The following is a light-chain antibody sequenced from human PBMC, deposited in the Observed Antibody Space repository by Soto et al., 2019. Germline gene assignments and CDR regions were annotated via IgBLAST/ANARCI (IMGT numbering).Light chain of an antibody. Sequence: QSALTQPRSVSGSPGQSVTISCTGTSSDVGGYNHVSWYQHHPGKAPKLMIHNVSKRPSGVPDRFSGSKSGNTASLTISGLQADDEADYYCCSYAGTSTYVVFGGGTQLTVL. CDR1: SSDVGGYNH. J-gene: IGLJ2*01. CDR3: CSYAGTSTYVV. CDR2: NVS. V-gene: IGLV2-11*01.